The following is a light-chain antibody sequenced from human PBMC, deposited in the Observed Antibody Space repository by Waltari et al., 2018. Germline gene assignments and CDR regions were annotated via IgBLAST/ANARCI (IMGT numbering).Light chain of an antibody. CDR1: QSIGST. CDR3: HQSSSLPYT. V-gene: IGKV6D-21*02. CDR2: YAS. Sequence: EVVLTKSPDFQSVTPQGKVTIPCRASQSIGSTIHWYQQKPDQSPKLLIKYASQSISGVPSRFSGSGSGTAFTLTINGLEAEDAAAYYCHQSSSLPYTFGQGTKLEIK. J-gene: IGKJ2*01.